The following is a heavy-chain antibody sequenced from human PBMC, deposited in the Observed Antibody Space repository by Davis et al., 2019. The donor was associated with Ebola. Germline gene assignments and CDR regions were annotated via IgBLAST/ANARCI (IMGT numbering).Heavy chain of an antibody. D-gene: IGHD6-19*01. J-gene: IGHJ6*02. CDR3: ARDWQRYSSGWYPLYGMDV. V-gene: IGHV1-69*11. Sequence: AASVQASCKASGGTFSSYPISWVRQAPGQGLEWMGRIIPILGTVNYAQKFQGRLTITADESTSTAYMGLISLRSEETAVYYCARDWQRYSSGWYPLYGMDVWGQGTTVTVSS. CDR2: IIPILGTV. CDR1: GGTFSSYP.